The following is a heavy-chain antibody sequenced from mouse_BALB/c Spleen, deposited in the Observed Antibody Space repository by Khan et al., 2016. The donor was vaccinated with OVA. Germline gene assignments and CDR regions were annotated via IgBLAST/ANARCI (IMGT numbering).Heavy chain of an antibody. J-gene: IGHJ3*01. CDR3: ARGSEFFPY. CDR2: VNPNNGDT. CDR1: GYSFTLYY. Sequence: VQLKQSGPDLVKPGASVKISCKASGYSFTLYYMTWVRQSHGKSPEWIGRVNPNNGDTNYNQNFKGKAILTVDKSSNTAYMELRSLTSEDSAVFYCARGSEFFPYWGQGTLVTVSA. V-gene: IGHV1-26*01.